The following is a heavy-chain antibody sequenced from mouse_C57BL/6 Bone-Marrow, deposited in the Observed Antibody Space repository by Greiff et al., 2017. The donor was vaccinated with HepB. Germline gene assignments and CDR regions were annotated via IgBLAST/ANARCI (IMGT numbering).Heavy chain of an antibody. J-gene: IGHJ1*03. CDR3: ARRGYYGADFDV. Sequence: EVKLMESGPELVKPGASVKISFKASGYSFTGYYMNWVKQSPEKSLEWIGEINPSTGGTTYNQKFKAKATLTVDKSSSTAYMQLKSLTSEDSAVYYCARRGYYGADFDVWGTGTTVTVSS. V-gene: IGHV1-42*01. D-gene: IGHD1-1*01. CDR1: GYSFTGYY. CDR2: INPSTGGT.